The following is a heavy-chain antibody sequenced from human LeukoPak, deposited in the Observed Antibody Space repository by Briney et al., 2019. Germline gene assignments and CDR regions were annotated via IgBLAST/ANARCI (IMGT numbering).Heavy chain of an antibody. CDR2: ISAYNGNT. CDR1: GYTFTSYG. J-gene: IGHJ4*02. Sequence: ASVKVSCKASGYTFTSYGISWVRQAPGQGLEWMGGISAYNGNTNYAQKLQGRVTSTTDTSTSTAYMELTSLGSDDTAVYYCARVYRLQWREHHFDYWGQGTLVTVSS. D-gene: IGHD6-19*01. CDR3: ARVYRLQWREHHFDY. V-gene: IGHV1-18*01.